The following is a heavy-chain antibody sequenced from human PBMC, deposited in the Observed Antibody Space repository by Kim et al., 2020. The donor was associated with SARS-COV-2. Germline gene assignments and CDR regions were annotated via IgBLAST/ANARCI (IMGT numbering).Heavy chain of an antibody. V-gene: IGHV4-31*03. CDR3: ARDHRDNGSGSSFDY. J-gene: IGHJ4*02. CDR1: GGSISSGGYY. Sequence: SETLSLTCTVSGGSISSGGYYWSWIRQHPGKGLEWIGYIYYSGSTYYNPSLKSRVTISVDTSKNQFSLKLSSVTAADTAVYYCARDHRDNGSGSSFDYWGQGTLVTVSS. D-gene: IGHD3-10*01. CDR2: IYYSGST.